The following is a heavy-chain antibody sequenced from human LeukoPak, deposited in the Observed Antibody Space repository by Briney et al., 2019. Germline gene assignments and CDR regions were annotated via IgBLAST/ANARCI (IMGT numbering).Heavy chain of an antibody. V-gene: IGHV4-39*07. CDR3: ARVMAGGGYYYYMDV. CDR1: GGSISSSSYY. J-gene: IGHJ6*03. Sequence: SDTLSLTCTVSGGSISSSSYYWGWIRQPPGKGLEWIGSIYYSGSTYYNPSLKSRVTISVDTSKNQFSLKLSSVTAADTAVYYCARVMAGGGYYYYMDVWGKGTTVTVSS. CDR2: IYYSGST. D-gene: IGHD5-24*01.